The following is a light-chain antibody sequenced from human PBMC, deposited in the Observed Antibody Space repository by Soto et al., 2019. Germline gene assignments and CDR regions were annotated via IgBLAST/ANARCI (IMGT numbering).Light chain of an antibody. V-gene: IGKV3-11*01. CDR1: QSVSSY. CDR3: QQHSNWPPT. J-gene: IGKJ2*01. Sequence: EIVLTQSPATLSLSPGERATLSCRASQSVSSYLAWYQQKPGQAPRLLIYDASNRATGIPARFSGSGSGTDFTLTIRSLEPEDFAVYYCQQHSNWPPTFGQGTKLEIK. CDR2: DAS.